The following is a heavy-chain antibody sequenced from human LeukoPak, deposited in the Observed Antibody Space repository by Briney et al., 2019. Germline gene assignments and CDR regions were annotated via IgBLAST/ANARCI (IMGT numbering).Heavy chain of an antibody. CDR3: ARDPRIYCTNGICRDDYFDN. Sequence: PGGSLRLSCEASGLTFSSYSMNWVRQAPGKGLEWVSSISRSSSYIYYADSVRGRFTISRDNAKNSLYLQMDSLRAEDTAIYYCARDPRIYCTNGICRDDYFDNWGQGTLVTVSS. CDR2: ISRSSSYI. D-gene: IGHD2-8*01. CDR1: GLTFSSYS. J-gene: IGHJ4*02. V-gene: IGHV3-21*01.